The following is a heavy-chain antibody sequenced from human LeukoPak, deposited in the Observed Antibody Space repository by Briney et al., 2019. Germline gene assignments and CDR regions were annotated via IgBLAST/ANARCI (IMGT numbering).Heavy chain of an antibody. Sequence: SETLSLTCTVSGGSISSYYWSWIRQPPGKGLEWIGYIYYSGSTNYNPSLKSRVTISVDTSKNQFSLKLSSVTAADTAVYYCARVASMVRGSWFDPWGQGTLVTVSS. J-gene: IGHJ5*02. D-gene: IGHD3-10*01. CDR1: GGSISSYY. CDR2: IYYSGST. V-gene: IGHV4-59*01. CDR3: ARVASMVRGSWFDP.